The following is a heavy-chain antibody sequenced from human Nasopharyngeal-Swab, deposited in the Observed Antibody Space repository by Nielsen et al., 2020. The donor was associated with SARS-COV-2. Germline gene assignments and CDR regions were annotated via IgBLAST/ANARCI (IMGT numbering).Heavy chain of an antibody. V-gene: IGHV4-34*01. Sequence: SETLSLTCAVYGGSFSGYYWSWIRQPPGKGLEWIGEINHSGSTNYNPPLKSRVTISVDTSKNQFSLKLSSVTAADTAVYYCAGGKGIDYWGQGTLVTVSS. J-gene: IGHJ4*02. CDR2: INHSGST. CDR3: AGGKGIDY. CDR1: GGSFSGYY.